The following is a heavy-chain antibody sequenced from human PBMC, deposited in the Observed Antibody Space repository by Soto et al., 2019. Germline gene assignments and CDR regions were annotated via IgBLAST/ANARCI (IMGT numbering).Heavy chain of an antibody. D-gene: IGHD3-9*01. V-gene: IGHV3-66*01. J-gene: IGHJ6*02. CDR2: IYSGGST. CDR1: GFTVSSNY. CDR3: AGWYDSLTGYWHYSYYGMDV. Sequence: PGGSLRLSCAASGFTVSSNYMSWVRQAPGKGLDWVSVIYSGGSTYYADSVKGRFTISRDNSKNTLYLQMNSLRAEDTAVYYCAGWYDSLTGYWHYSYYGMDVWGQGTTVTVSS.